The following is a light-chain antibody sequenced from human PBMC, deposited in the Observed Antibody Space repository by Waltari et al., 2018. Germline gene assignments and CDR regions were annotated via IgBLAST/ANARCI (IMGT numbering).Light chain of an antibody. CDR3: QQRSN. Sequence: EIVMTQSPATLSLSPGERATLSCRASQSVSSYLAWYQQKPGQAPRLLIYDASNRATGIPARFSGSGFGTDFTLTISSLEPEDFAVYYCQQRSNFGPGTKVDFK. CDR2: DAS. CDR1: QSVSSY. J-gene: IGKJ3*01. V-gene: IGKV3-11*01.